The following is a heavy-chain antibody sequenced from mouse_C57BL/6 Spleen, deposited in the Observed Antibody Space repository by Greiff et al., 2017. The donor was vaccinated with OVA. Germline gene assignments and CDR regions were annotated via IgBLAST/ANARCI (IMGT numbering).Heavy chain of an antibody. D-gene: IGHD2-14*01. CDR2: IDPSDSYT. CDR1: GYTFTSYW. J-gene: IGHJ3*01. Sequence: VQLQQPGAELVRPGTSVKLSCKASGYTFTSYWMHWVKQRPGQGLEWIGVIDPSDSYTNYNQKFKGKATLTVEQSSSTAYMQLSSLTSEDSAVYYCASGVASRYDAVWGKGTLVTVSA. CDR3: ASGVASRYDAV. V-gene: IGHV1-59*01.